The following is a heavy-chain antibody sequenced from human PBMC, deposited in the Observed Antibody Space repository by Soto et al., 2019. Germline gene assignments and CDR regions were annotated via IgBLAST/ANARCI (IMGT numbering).Heavy chain of an antibody. Sequence: ASVKVSCKASGYTSTSYDINWVRQATGQGLEWMGWMNPNSGNTGYAQKFQGRVTMTRNTSISTAYMELSSLRSEDTAVYYCARGGTSHYYMDVWGKGTTVTVSS. CDR2: MNPNSGNT. CDR3: ARGGTSHYYMDV. J-gene: IGHJ6*03. CDR1: GYTSTSYD. V-gene: IGHV1-8*01.